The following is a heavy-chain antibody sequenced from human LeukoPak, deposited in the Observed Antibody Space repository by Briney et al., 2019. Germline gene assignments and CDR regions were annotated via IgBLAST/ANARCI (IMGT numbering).Heavy chain of an antibody. CDR2: INHSGST. V-gene: IGHV4-34*01. CDR3: ARGRLPGIAAAGKKFDY. Sequence: PSETLSLTCAVYGGSFSGCYWSWIRQPPGKGLEWIGEINHSGSTNYNPSLKSRVTISVDTSKNQFSLKLSSVTAADTAVYYCARGRLPGIAAAGKKFDYWGQGTLVTVSS. D-gene: IGHD6-13*01. CDR1: GGSFSGCY. J-gene: IGHJ4*02.